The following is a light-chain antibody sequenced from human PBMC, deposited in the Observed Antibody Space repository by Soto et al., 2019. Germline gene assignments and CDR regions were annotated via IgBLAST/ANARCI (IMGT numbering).Light chain of an antibody. CDR1: QSVSSN. J-gene: IGKJ2*01. Sequence: EIVMTQSPATLSVSPGERATLSCRASQSVSSNLAWYQQKPGQAPRLLMYGASTRATGIPARFSGSGSGTKFTLTISSLQSEDFAVYYCQQYNNWPPYTLGQGTKLEIK. V-gene: IGKV3-15*01. CDR2: GAS. CDR3: QQYNNWPPYT.